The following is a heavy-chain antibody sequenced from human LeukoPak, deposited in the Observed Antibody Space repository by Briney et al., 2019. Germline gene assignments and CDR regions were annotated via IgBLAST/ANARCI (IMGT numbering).Heavy chain of an antibody. D-gene: IGHD3-16*01. CDR3: ASDWAPGLGRMFDH. Sequence: SETLSLTCVVSGGSLISTDHHWGWIRQTPGKGLEWNGSMSHSGTTYYNPSLMSRVTMSVDTSKNYFSLQLSSVTAADTAVYFCASDWAPGLGRMFDHWGQGTLVTVSS. CDR2: MSHSGTT. CDR1: GGSLISTDHH. J-gene: IGHJ4*02. V-gene: IGHV4-39*07.